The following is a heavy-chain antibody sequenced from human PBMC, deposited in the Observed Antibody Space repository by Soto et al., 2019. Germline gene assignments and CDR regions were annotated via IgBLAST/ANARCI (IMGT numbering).Heavy chain of an antibody. CDR2: IYYSGST. D-gene: IGHD6-19*01. Sequence: QLQLQESGPGLVKPSETLSLTCTVSGGSFSSSSSYYSDWIRQPPGKGLEWIGSIYYSGSTYYNPSLKSRVTIAVDTSKNQFSLKLTSVTATDTAVYYCARRGSKVSGWTGIDYWGQGTLVTVSS. J-gene: IGHJ4*02. V-gene: IGHV4-39*01. CDR1: GGSFSSSSSYY. CDR3: ARRGSKVSGWTGIDY.